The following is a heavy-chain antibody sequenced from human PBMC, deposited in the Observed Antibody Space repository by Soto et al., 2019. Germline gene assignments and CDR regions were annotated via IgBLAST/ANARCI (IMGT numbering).Heavy chain of an antibody. J-gene: IGHJ4*02. CDR1: GFTFSSYS. V-gene: IGHV3-48*01. CDR2: ISSSSSTI. CDR3: ARAIQYSSSSPPFDY. D-gene: IGHD6-6*01. Sequence: GGSLRLSCAASGFTFSSYSMNWVRQAPGKGLEWVSYISSSSSTIYYADSVKGRFTISRDNAKNSLYLQMNSLRVEDTAVYYCARAIQYSSSSPPFDYWGQGTLVTVSS.